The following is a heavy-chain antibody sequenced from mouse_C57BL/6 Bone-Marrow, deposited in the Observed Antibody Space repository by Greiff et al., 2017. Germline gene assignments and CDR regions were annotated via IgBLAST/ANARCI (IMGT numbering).Heavy chain of an antibody. CDR2: INPSTGGT. J-gene: IGHJ4*01. V-gene: IGHV1-42*01. CDR1: GYSFTGYY. Sequence: VQLKQSGPELVKPGASVKISCKASGYSFTGYYMNWVKQSPEKSLEWIGEINPSTGGTTYNQKFKAKATLTVDKSSSTAYMQLKSLTSEDSAVYYCVTGGYAMDYWGQGTSVTVSS. CDR3: VTGGYAMDY.